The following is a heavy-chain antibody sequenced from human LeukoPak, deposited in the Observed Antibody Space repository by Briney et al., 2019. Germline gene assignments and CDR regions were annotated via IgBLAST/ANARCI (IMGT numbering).Heavy chain of an antibody. CDR1: GESVSTNSAA. D-gene: IGHD3-3*01. J-gene: IGHJ4*02. Sequence: SQTLSLTFAISGESVSTNSAAWHWIRQSPSGGLEWLGRTYYGSKWYTDYATSVKSRITINPDTSKNQFSLKLSSVTAADTAVYYCARGRVLRSYLTWRGDYFDYWGQGTLVTVSS. CDR2: TYYGSKWYT. V-gene: IGHV6-1*01. CDR3: ARGRVLRSYLTWRGDYFDY.